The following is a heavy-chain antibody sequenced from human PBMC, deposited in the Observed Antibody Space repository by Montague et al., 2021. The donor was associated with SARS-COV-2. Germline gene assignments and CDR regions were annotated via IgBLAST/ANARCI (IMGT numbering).Heavy chain of an antibody. CDR2: IYYSGXT. CDR3: ARVSLAAAATRSDY. V-gene: IGHV4-61*08. Sequence: SETLSLTCTVSGGSVSSGGYYWSWIRQPPGKGLGWIGYIYYSGXTXYXXXXKXRVTISLDTSKNQFSLKLTSVTAADTAVYYCARVSLAAAATRSDYWGQGTLVTVSS. D-gene: IGHD6-13*01. CDR1: GGSVSSGGYY. J-gene: IGHJ4*02.